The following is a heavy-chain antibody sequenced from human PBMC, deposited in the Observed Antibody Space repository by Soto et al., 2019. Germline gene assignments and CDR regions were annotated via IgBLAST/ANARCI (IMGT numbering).Heavy chain of an antibody. J-gene: IGHJ4*02. Sequence: GGSLRLSCAASGFTFSSYGMHWVRLAPGKGLEWVAVISYDGSNKYYADSVKGRFTISRDNSKNTLYLQMNSLRAEDTAVYYCAKEGIQLWYQQGFDYWGRG. CDR3: AKEGIQLWYQQGFDY. D-gene: IGHD5-18*01. CDR2: ISYDGSNK. V-gene: IGHV3-30*18. CDR1: GFTFSSYG.